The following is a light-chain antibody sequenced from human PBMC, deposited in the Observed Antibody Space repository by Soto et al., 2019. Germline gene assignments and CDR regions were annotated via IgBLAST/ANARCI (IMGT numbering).Light chain of an antibody. CDR3: SSYTSSSTLDWV. Sequence: QSVLTQPASVSGSPGQSITISCTGTSSDVGGYNYVSWYQQHPGKAPELMIYEVSNRPSGVSNRFSGSKSGNTASLTISGLQAEDEADYYCSSYTSSSTLDWVFGGGTKLTVL. J-gene: IGLJ3*02. V-gene: IGLV2-14*01. CDR1: SSDVGGYNY. CDR2: EVS.